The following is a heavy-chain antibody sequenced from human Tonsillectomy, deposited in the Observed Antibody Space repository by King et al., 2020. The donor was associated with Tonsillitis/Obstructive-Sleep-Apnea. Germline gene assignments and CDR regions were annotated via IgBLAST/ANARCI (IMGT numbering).Heavy chain of an antibody. Sequence: QLQESGPGLVKPSETLSLTCTVSGVSVSSDSYYWSWIRQPPGKGLEWIGSIYYNGSTYYNPSLKSRVTIFLDTSENHFSLKLSSVTAADTAVYYCARQGLVRFFDWIPYFFDYWGQGTLVTVFS. J-gene: IGHJ4*02. D-gene: IGHD3-9*01. CDR3: ARQGLVRFFDWIPYFFDY. CDR2: IYYNGST. V-gene: IGHV4-39*01. CDR1: GVSVSSDSYY.